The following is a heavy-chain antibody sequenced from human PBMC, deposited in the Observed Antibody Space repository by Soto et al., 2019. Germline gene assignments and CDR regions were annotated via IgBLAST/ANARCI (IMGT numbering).Heavy chain of an antibody. Sequence: QVQLVQSGAEVKKPGSSVKVSCKASGGTFSSYTISWVRQAPGQGLEWMGRIIPILGIANYAQKFQGRVTITADKSTSTAYMELSSLRSEDTAVYYCATDYDSSGPNWFDPWGQGTLVTVSS. V-gene: IGHV1-69*08. CDR3: ATDYDSSGPNWFDP. CDR2: IIPILGIA. J-gene: IGHJ5*02. D-gene: IGHD3-22*01. CDR1: GGTFSSYT.